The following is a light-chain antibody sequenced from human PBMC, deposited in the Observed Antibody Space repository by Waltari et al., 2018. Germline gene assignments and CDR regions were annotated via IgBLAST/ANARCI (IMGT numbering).Light chain of an antibody. Sequence: QSVLTQPPSVSGAPGQRVTISCTGSSTKIGAGHDVHWYQDFPGAAPKLLIYGNNNRPSGVPNRFSGSKSRTSASLAITGLQAEDEAHYYCQSFDTSLSGGVVFGGGTKVTVL. CDR3: QSFDTSLSGGVV. V-gene: IGLV1-40*01. J-gene: IGLJ2*01. CDR1: STKIGAGHD. CDR2: GNN.